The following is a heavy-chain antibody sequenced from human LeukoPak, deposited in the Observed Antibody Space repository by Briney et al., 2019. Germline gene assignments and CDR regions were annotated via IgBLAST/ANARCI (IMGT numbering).Heavy chain of an antibody. D-gene: IGHD5-12*01. CDR2: IYYSGST. V-gene: IGHV4-61*01. J-gene: IGHJ3*01. CDR3: ARHSRSAYTGYENGFDC. Sequence: SETLSLPCTVSGGSVSSGTYYWSWIRQPPGEGLEWIGYIYYSGSTNYNPSLKSRVTISVDTSKTQFSLKLSSVTAADTAVYYCARHSRSAYTGYENGFDCWGQGTMVTVSS. CDR1: GGSVSSGTYY.